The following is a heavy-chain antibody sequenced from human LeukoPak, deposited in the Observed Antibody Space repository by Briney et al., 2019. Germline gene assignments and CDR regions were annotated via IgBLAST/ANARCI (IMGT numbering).Heavy chain of an antibody. CDR2: IKQDGSEK. J-gene: IGHJ3*02. D-gene: IGHD3-22*01. CDR1: GFTFSSYW. CDR3: ARGPYYYDSSGYRPSGAFDI. Sequence: GGSLRLSCAASGFTFSSYWMSWVRQAPGKGLEWVANIKQDGSEKYYVDSVKGRFTISRDNAKNSLYLQMNSLRADDTAVYYCARGPYYYDSSGYRPSGAFDIWGQGTMVTVSS. V-gene: IGHV3-7*01.